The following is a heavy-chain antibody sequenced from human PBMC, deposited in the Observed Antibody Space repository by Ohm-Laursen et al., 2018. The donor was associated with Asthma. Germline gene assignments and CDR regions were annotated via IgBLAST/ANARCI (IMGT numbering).Heavy chain of an antibody. D-gene: IGHD4-17*01. V-gene: IGHV3-30*03. CDR1: GFTFSSYG. Sequence: SSLRLSCTASGFTFSSYGMHWVRQAPGKGLEWVAVISYDGSNKYYADSVKGRFTISRDNSKNTLYLQMNSLRAEDTAVYYCASTDYGDYVYWGQGTLVTVSS. CDR3: ASTDYGDYVY. J-gene: IGHJ4*02. CDR2: ISYDGSNK.